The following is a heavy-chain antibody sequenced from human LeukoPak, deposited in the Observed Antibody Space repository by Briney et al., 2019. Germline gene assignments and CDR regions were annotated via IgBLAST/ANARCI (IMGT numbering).Heavy chain of an antibody. CDR1: GFTFSSYS. Sequence: GGSLRLSCAASGFTFSSYSMNWVRQAPGKGLDWLSYISSSGTTMYYTDSVKGRFTISRDNAKNSLYLQMNSLRDEDTAVYYCAVEGYCSGGSCNTNWFDPWGQGTLVTVSS. V-gene: IGHV3-48*02. D-gene: IGHD2-15*01. CDR3: AVEGYCSGGSCNTNWFDP. CDR2: ISSSGTTM. J-gene: IGHJ5*02.